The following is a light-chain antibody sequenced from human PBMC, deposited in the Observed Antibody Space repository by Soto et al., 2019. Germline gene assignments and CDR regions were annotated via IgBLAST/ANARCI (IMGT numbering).Light chain of an antibody. Sequence: QSVLTQPPSVSGPPGQRVTISCTGSSSNIGAGYDVHWYEQLPGTAPKLLIYGNSNPPSGVPDRFPGSECITSGALALAWPRAEDEAVYCSQSYDSSLRGSNVVFGGGTQLTVL. CDR3: QSYDSSLRGSNVV. CDR1: SSNIGAGYD. J-gene: IGLJ2*01. CDR2: GNS. V-gene: IGLV1-40*01.